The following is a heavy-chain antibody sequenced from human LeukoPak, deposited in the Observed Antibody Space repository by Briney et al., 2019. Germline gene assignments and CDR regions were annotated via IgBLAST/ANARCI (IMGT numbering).Heavy chain of an antibody. CDR3: ARQSSDILTGYYRGPYYYYGMDV. Sequence: SGTLSLTCTVSGGSISSYYWSWIRQPPGKGLEWIGFIYYTGSTHYNPSLKSRVTVSVDTSKNQFSLKLSSVTAADTAVYYCARQSSDILTGYYRGPYYYYGMDVWGQGTTVTVSS. V-gene: IGHV4-59*08. J-gene: IGHJ6*02. CDR2: IYYTGST. D-gene: IGHD3-9*01. CDR1: GGSISSYY.